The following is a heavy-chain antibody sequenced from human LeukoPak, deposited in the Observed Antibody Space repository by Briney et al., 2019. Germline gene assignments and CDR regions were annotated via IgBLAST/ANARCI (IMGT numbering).Heavy chain of an antibody. Sequence: SQTLSLTCTVSGGSISSGGYYWSWIRQHPGKGLEWIGYIYYSGSTYYNPSLKSRVTISVDTSKNQFSLKLSSVTAADTAVCYCARAASQLLSNWFDPWGQGTLVTVSS. CDR3: ARAASQLLSNWFDP. D-gene: IGHD2-2*01. CDR1: GGSISSGGYY. V-gene: IGHV4-31*03. J-gene: IGHJ5*02. CDR2: IYYSGST.